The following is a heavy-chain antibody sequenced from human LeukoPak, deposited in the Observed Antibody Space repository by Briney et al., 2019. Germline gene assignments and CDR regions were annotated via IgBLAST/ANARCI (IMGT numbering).Heavy chain of an antibody. J-gene: IGHJ5*02. CDR1: GDSISSYF. D-gene: IGHD2-15*01. V-gene: IGHV4-59*01. Sequence: SSETLSLTCTASGDSISSYFWSWIRQPPGKGLEWIGYFHGSGSANYNPSLKSRITMSVDTSKNQFSLKLRSVTAADTAVYYCARDSHSVDTATPRGFDPWGQGTLVTVSS. CDR2: FHGSGSA. CDR3: ARDSHSVDTATPRGFDP.